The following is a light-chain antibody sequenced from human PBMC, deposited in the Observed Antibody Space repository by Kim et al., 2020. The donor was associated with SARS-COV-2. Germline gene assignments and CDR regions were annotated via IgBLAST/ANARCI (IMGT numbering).Light chain of an antibody. V-gene: IGKV3-20*01. CDR2: DTS. CDR3: QQYGSSVLT. CDR1: QRLPRAS. Sequence: SPGDGSPLSCRASQRLPRASLAWYQHNPGQAPRLLIYDTSRRATGIPDRFSGGGSGTDFTLTINRLEAEDCGLYYCQQYGSSVLTFGGGTKVDIK. J-gene: IGKJ4*01.